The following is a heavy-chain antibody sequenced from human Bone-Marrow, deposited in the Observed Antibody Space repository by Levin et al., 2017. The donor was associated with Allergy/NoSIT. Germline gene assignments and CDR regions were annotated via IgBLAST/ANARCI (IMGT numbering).Heavy chain of an antibody. Sequence: SGPTLVKPTETLTLTCTVSGFSLSNARMGVSWIRQPPGKALEWLAHIFSNDEKSYSTSLKSRLTISKDTSKSQVVLTMTNMDPVDTATYYCARIGSTYYYYDSSGYYWFNWFDPWGQGTLVTVSS. CDR1: GFSLSNARMG. D-gene: IGHD3-22*01. J-gene: IGHJ5*02. CDR3: ARIGSTYYYYDSSGYYWFNWFDP. V-gene: IGHV2-26*01. CDR2: IFSNDEK.